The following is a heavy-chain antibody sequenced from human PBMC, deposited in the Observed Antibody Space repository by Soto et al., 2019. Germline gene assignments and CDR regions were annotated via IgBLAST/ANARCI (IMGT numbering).Heavy chain of an antibody. CDR3: ARDLGYCSSTSCYKGPNWFDP. J-gene: IGHJ5*02. V-gene: IGHV1-69*04. D-gene: IGHD2-2*02. Sequence: ASVNVSCKASGGTFSSYTISWVRQAPGQGLEWMGRIIPILGIANYAQKFQGRVTITADKSTSTAYMELSSLRSEDTAVYYCARDLGYCSSTSCYKGPNWFDPWGQGTLVTVSS. CDR1: GGTFSSYT. CDR2: IIPILGIA.